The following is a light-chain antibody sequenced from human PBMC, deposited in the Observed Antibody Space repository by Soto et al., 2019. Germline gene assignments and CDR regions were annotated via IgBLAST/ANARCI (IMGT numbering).Light chain of an antibody. CDR3: SSFTTRDTYV. CDR1: SSDIGSYNR. CDR2: EVN. Sequence: QSVLTQPPSVSGSPGQSVTISCTGTSSDIGSYNRVSWYQQPPGAAPKLKICEVNNRPSGVPERFSGSKSGNTASLTIFGLQAEDEDDYYCSSFTTRDTYVFGTGTKLTVL. V-gene: IGLV2-18*02. J-gene: IGLJ1*01.